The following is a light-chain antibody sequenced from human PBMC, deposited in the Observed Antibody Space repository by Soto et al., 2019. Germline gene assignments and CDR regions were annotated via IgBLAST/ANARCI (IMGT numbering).Light chain of an antibody. J-gene: IGLJ2*01. CDR3: QTWGTGIVI. Sequence: QSVLTQSPSASASLGASVKLTCTLSSGHSNYAIAWHQQHPEKGPRYLMKLNRDGSHSKGDGIPNRFSGSSAGAERYLTISSLQSEDGADYYCQTWGTGIVIFGGGTKLTVL. CDR2: LNRDGSH. V-gene: IGLV4-69*01. CDR1: SGHSNYA.